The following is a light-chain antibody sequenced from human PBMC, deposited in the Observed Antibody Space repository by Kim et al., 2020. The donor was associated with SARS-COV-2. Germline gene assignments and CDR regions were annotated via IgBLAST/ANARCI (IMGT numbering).Light chain of an antibody. CDR2: QDS. CDR3: QAWDSSTERV. CDR1: KLGDKY. V-gene: IGLV3-1*01. J-gene: IGLJ2*01. Sequence: SYELTQPPSVSVSPGQTASITCSGDKLGDKYACWYQQKPGQSPVLVIYQDSKRPSGIPERFSGSNSGNTATLTISGTQAMEEADYYCQAWDSSTERVFGG.